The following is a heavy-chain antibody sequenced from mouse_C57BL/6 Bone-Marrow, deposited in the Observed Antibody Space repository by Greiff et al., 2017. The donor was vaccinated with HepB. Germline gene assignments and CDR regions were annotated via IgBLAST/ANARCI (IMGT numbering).Heavy chain of an antibody. V-gene: IGHV1-50*01. D-gene: IGHD2-4*01. J-gene: IGHJ3*01. CDR2: IDPSDSYT. CDR1: GYTFTSYW. Sequence: QVQLQQPGAELVKPGASVKLSCKASGYTFTSYWMQWVKQRPGQGLEWIGEIDPSDSYTNYNQKFKGKATLTVDTSSSTAYMQLSSLTSEDSAVYYCVREGDDFWFAYWGQGTLVTVSA. CDR3: VREGDDFWFAY.